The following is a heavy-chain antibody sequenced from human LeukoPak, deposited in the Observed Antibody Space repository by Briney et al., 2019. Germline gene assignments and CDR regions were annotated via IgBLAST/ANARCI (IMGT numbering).Heavy chain of an antibody. Sequence: GGSLRLSCAASGFTFSSYSMNWVRQAPGKGLEWVSSISSSSSYIYYADSVKGRFTVSRDNAKNSLYLQMNSLRAEDTAVYYCARDSGYYFDISGPFDYWGQGTLVTVSS. V-gene: IGHV3-21*01. CDR3: ARDSGYYFDISGPFDY. CDR2: ISSSSSYI. D-gene: IGHD3-22*01. J-gene: IGHJ4*02. CDR1: GFTFSSYS.